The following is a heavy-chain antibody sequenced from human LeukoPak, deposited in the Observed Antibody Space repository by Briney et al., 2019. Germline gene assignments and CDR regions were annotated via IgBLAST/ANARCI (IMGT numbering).Heavy chain of an antibody. Sequence: GGSLRLSCAASGFTFNTYTMNWVRQAPGKGLEWVSSITASSTAIYSADSVKGRFTISRDNAKNFLYLQMNSLRAEDAAVHYCARTYYDILTGYNPYFDYWGQGILVTVSS. V-gene: IGHV3-21*01. CDR1: GFTFNTYT. CDR3: ARTYYDILTGYNPYFDY. D-gene: IGHD3-9*01. J-gene: IGHJ4*02. CDR2: ITASSTAI.